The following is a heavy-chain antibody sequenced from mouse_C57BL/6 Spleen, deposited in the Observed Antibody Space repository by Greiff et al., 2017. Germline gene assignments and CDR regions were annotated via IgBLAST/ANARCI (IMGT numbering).Heavy chain of an antibody. Sequence: QVHVKQSGAELVRPGASVTLSCKASGYTFTDYEMHWVKQTPVHGLEWIGAIDPETGGTAYNQKFKGKAILTADKSSSTAYMELRSLTSEDSAVYYCTRYGYDVSYFDYWGQGTTLTVSS. D-gene: IGHD2-2*01. J-gene: IGHJ2*01. CDR1: GYTFTDYE. CDR2: IDPETGGT. V-gene: IGHV1-15*01. CDR3: TRYGYDVSYFDY.